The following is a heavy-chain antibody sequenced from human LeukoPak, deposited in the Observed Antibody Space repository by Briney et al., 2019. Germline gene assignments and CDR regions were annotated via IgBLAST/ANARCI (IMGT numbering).Heavy chain of an antibody. D-gene: IGHD6-13*01. J-gene: IGHJ4*02. Sequence: GASVKVSHKASGYTFTVYYMHWVRQAPGQGLEWMGWINPNSGGTNYAQKFQGRVTMTRDTSISTAYLEVSRLSSDDTAVYFCARIQSSSWYDFWGEGSPVTVSS. V-gene: IGHV1-2*02. CDR3: ARIQSSSWYDF. CDR1: GYTFTVYY. CDR2: INPNSGGT.